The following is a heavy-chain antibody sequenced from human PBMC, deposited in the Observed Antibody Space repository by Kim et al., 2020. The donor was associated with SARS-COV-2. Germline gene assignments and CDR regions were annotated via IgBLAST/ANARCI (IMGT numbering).Heavy chain of an antibody. V-gene: IGHV2-5*02. Sequence: SGPTLVKPTQTLTLTCTFSGFSLSTSGVSVGWIRQPPAKPLEWLALIYWDDHKRYSPSLKSRLSINKHTSKNQVVLTLANMDPVDTATYYCAHGYDFRSAQTQTSNYYGMDVWGQGTTVTVSS. CDR1: GFSLSTSGVS. CDR3: AHGYDFRSAQTQTSNYYGMDV. CDR2: IYWDDHK. D-gene: IGHD3-3*01. J-gene: IGHJ6*02.